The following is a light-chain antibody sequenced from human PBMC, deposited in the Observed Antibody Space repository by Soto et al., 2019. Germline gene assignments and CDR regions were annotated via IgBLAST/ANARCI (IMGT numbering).Light chain of an antibody. Sequence: DVQVTQYPSSLSASVGDRVTITCQASQDISNSLNWYQQRPGKAPNLLIYDASNLETGVPSRFSGSGSGTHFTLTISSLQPEDIATYHCQQYNNLPLTFGGGTKVDVK. J-gene: IGKJ4*01. CDR2: DAS. CDR1: QDISNS. V-gene: IGKV1-33*01. CDR3: QQYNNLPLT.